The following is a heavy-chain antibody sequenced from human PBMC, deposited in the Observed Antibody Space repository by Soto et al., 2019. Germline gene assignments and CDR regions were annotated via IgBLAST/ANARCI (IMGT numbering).Heavy chain of an antibody. CDR3: ARHRSSPVAGKRKYYYYYYGMDV. CDR2: ISANNVNT. Sequence: QLGQSGAAVKKPGASVKVSCKASGHTFTSYGISWVLQAPGQGLEWMGWISANNVNTDYAQKLQGRVTMSTDTSTSTAYMELRTLRSDDTAVYYCARHRSSPVAGKRKYYYYYYGMDVWGQGTTVTVSS. V-gene: IGHV1-18*04. D-gene: IGHD6-19*01. CDR1: GHTFTSYG. J-gene: IGHJ6*02.